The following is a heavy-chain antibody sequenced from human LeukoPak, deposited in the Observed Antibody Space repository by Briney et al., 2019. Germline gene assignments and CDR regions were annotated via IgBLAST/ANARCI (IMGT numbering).Heavy chain of an antibody. J-gene: IGHJ6*02. V-gene: IGHV3-21*01. CDR1: GFTFSSYS. CDR2: ISSSSSYI. Sequence: PGGSLRLSCAASGFTFSSYSMNWVRQAPGKGLEWVSSISSSSSYIYYADSVKGRFTISRDNAKNSLYLQMNSLRAEDTAVYYCARDLGGITMVRGVLDVWGQGTTVTVSS. CDR3: ARDLGGITMVRGVLDV. D-gene: IGHD3-10*01.